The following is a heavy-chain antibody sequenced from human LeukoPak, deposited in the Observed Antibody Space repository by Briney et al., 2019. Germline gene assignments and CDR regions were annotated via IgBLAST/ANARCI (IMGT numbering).Heavy chain of an antibody. V-gene: IGHV3-33*01. J-gene: IGHJ6*02. CDR2: IWYDGSNK. CDR1: GFTFSSYG. Sequence: GGSLRLSCAASGFTFSSYGMHWVRQAPGKGLEWVAVIWYDGSNKYYADSVKGRFTISRDNSKNTLYLQMNSLRAEDTAVYYCARGLEWFGDPSVPWDYYYGMDVWGQGTTVTVSS. D-gene: IGHD3-10*01. CDR3: ARGLEWFGDPSVPWDYYYGMDV.